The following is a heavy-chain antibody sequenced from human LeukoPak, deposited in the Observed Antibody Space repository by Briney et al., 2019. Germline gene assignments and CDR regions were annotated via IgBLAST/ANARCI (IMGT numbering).Heavy chain of an antibody. CDR2: IKQDGSEK. Sequence: GGSLRLSCAASGFTFSSYWMSWVRQAPGKGLEWVANIKQDGSEKYYVDSVKGRFTISRGNAKNSLYLQMNSLRAEDTAVYYCARDCSGGSCRGSFDYWGQGTLVTVSS. V-gene: IGHV3-7*01. CDR3: ARDCSGGSCRGSFDY. J-gene: IGHJ4*02. D-gene: IGHD2-15*01. CDR1: GFTFSSYW.